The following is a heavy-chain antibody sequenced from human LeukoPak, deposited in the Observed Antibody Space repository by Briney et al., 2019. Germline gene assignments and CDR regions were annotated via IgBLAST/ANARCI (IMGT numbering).Heavy chain of an antibody. Sequence: PGGSLRLSCAASGFTFSSYWMSWSARLQGRGWSGWPTYYVDSVKGRFTISRDNAKNTLYLQMNSLRAEDTAVYYCARVIVVVTNWGQGTLVTVSS. V-gene: IGHV3-7*04. J-gene: IGHJ4*02. D-gene: IGHD3-22*01. CDR1: GFTFSSYW. CDR3: ARVIVVVTN. CDR2: Y.